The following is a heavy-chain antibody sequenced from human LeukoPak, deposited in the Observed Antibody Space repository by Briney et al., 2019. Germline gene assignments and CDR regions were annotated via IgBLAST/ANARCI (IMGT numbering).Heavy chain of an antibody. V-gene: IGHV4-4*08. CDR3: ARGAYCGGDCYSFDY. Sequence: SETLSLTCTVSGGSISSYYWSWIRQPPGKGLEWIGYIYTSGSTNYNPSLKSRVTISVDTSKNQFSLKLSSVTAADTAVYYCARGAYCGGDCYSFDYWGQGTLVTVSS. J-gene: IGHJ4*02. CDR1: GGSISSYY. CDR2: IYTSGST. D-gene: IGHD2-21*02.